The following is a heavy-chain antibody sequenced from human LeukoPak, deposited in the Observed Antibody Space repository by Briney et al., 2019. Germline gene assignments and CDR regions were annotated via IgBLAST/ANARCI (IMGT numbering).Heavy chain of an antibody. CDR3: ARGSPWTSPEHFFDY. CDR2: INQGGSEK. V-gene: IGHV3-7*01. CDR1: GFTFSSYA. D-gene: IGHD1-14*01. Sequence: AGGSLRLSCAASGFTFSSYAMSWVRQAPGKGLEWVANINQGGSEKHYVDSVKGRFTISRDNAKNSLYLQMNSLRAEDTALYYCARGSPWTSPEHFFDYWGQGTLVTVSS. J-gene: IGHJ4*02.